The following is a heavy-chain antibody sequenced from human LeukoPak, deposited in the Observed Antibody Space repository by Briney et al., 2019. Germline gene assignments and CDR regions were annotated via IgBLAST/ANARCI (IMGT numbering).Heavy chain of an antibody. CDR2: INTNSGGT. V-gene: IGHV1-2*02. CDR1: GYTFTGYY. Sequence: ASVKVSCKASGYTFTGYYMHWLRQAPGQGLEWMGGINTNSGGTNYAQKFQSRVTMTRETSISTAYMELSRLRSDDTAVYYCARVHSSGWSTENFDYWGQGTLVTVSS. D-gene: IGHD6-19*01. CDR3: ARVHSSGWSTENFDY. J-gene: IGHJ4*02.